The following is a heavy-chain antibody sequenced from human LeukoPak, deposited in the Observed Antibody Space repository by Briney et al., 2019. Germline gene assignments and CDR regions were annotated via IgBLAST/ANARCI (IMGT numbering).Heavy chain of an antibody. Sequence: GGSLRLSCVASGFTFSSRDWMTWVRQAPGKGLEWVANIKQDGSEKNYVDSVKGRFTISRDNAKNSLYLQMNSLRAEDTAVYYCARRRLRFLEWLLPYDAFDIWGQGTMVTVSS. D-gene: IGHD3-3*01. J-gene: IGHJ3*02. CDR2: IKQDGSEK. V-gene: IGHV3-7*01. CDR1: GFTFSSRDW. CDR3: ARRRLRFLEWLLPYDAFDI.